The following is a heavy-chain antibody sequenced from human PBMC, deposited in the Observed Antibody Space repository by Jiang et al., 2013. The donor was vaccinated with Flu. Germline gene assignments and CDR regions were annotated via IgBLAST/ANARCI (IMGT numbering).Heavy chain of an antibody. CDR1: GFTFSSYS. CDR2: ISSSSSYI. V-gene: IGHV3-21*01. J-gene: IGHJ4*02. CDR3: ARDLAPLYSSGFYGGFDY. D-gene: IGHD6-19*01. Sequence: QLVESGGGLVKPGGSLRLSCAASGFTFSSYSMNWVRQAPGKGLEWVSSISSSSSYIYYADSVKGRFTISRDNAKNSLYLQMNSLRAEDTAVYYCARDLAPLYSSGFYGGFDYWGQGTLVTVSS.